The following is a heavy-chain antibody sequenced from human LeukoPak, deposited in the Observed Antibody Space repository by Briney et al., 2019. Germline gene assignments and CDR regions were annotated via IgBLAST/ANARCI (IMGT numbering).Heavy chain of an antibody. J-gene: IGHJ4*02. V-gene: IGHV3-23*01. CDR1: GFTFSSYA. CDR2: ISGSGGST. Sequence: AGGSLRLSCAASGFTFSSYAISWVRQAPGKGLEWVSAISGSGGSTYYADSVKGRFTISRDNSKNTLYLQMNSLRAEDTAVYYCAKVPRGYSYGGPFDYWGQGTLVTVSS. CDR3: AKVPRGYSYGGPFDY. D-gene: IGHD5-18*01.